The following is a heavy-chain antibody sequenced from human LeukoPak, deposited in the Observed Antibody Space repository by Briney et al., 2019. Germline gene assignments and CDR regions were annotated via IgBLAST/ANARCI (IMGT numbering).Heavy chain of an antibody. J-gene: IGHJ4*02. Sequence: GGSLRLSCAASGFTFSSYSMNWVRQAPGKGLEWVSGISWNSGSIGYADSVKGRFTISRDNAKNSLYLQMNSLRAEDMALYYCAKEGSSGWYDYWGQGTLVTVSS. D-gene: IGHD6-19*01. V-gene: IGHV3-9*03. CDR3: AKEGSSGWYDY. CDR1: GFTFSSYS. CDR2: ISWNSGSI.